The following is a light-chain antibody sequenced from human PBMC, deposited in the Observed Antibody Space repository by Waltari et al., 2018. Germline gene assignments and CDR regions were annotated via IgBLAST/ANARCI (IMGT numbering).Light chain of an antibody. Sequence: EIVLTQSPGTLSLSPGERATLSCRASQSVSKYLAWYQQNPGQAPRLLIYDASTRATGIPDRFSGSGSGTDFSLTISRLEPEDFAVYYCQKYVSLPATFGQGTKVEIK. CDR3: QKYVSLPAT. CDR2: DAS. J-gene: IGKJ1*01. V-gene: IGKV3-20*01. CDR1: QSVSKY.